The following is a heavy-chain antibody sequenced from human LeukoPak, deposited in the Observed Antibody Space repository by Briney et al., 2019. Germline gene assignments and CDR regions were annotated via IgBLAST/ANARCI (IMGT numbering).Heavy chain of an antibody. J-gene: IGHJ4*02. CDR3: ASEMEQWLVQNPFDY. D-gene: IGHD6-19*01. Sequence: PGRSLRLSCAASGFTFSSYAMHWVRQAPGKGLEWVAIISYDGSNKYYADSVKGRFTISRDNSKNTLYLQMNSLRAEDTAVYYCASEMEQWLVQNPFDYWGQGTLVTVSS. CDR2: ISYDGSNK. CDR1: GFTFSSYA. V-gene: IGHV3-30-3*01.